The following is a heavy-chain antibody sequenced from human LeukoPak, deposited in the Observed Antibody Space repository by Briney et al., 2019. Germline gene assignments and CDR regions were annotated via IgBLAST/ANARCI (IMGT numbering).Heavy chain of an antibody. V-gene: IGHV4-59*08. CDR1: GGSISSYY. Sequence: SETLSLTCTVSGGSISSYYWSWIRQPPGKGLEWIGYIYYSGSTNYNPSLKSRVTISVDTSKNQFPLKLSSVTAADTAVYYCARLNGLGSDAFDIWGQGTMVTVSS. J-gene: IGHJ3*02. D-gene: IGHD3-10*01. CDR2: IYYSGST. CDR3: ARLNGLGSDAFDI.